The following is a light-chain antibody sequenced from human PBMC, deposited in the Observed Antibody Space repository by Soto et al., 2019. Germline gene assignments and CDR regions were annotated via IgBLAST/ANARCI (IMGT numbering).Light chain of an antibody. J-gene: IGKJ1*01. CDR2: DAS. CDR1: RSVSSKY. Sequence: IVLTQSPGTLSLYPGARATLSCRASRSVSSKYLAWYQQKPGQAPRLLIYDASNRATGIPARFSGSGSGTDFTLTISSLEPEDFAVYYCQQRSNWPRTFGQGTKVDIK. V-gene: IGKV3-11*01. CDR3: QQRSNWPRT.